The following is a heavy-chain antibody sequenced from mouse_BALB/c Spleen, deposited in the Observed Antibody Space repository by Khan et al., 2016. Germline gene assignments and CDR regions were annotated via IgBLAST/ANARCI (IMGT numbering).Heavy chain of an antibody. CDR3: TRSPTATRYFDV. CDR2: IRYSGST. D-gene: IGHD1-2*01. CDR1: GYSITSDYA. V-gene: IGHV3-2*02. J-gene: IGHJ1*01. Sequence: EVELVESGPGLVKPSQSLSLTCTVTGYSITSDYAWNWIRQFPGNKLEWMGYIRYSGSTTYNPSLKSRISITRDTSKNQFSLQLYSVTTEDTATYYCTRSPTATRYFDVWGPGTTVTVSS.